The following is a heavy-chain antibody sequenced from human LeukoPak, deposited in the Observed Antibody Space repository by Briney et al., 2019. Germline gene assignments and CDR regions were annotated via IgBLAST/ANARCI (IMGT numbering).Heavy chain of an antibody. D-gene: IGHD5-18*01. Sequence: SVKVSCKASGGTVSRYPISWVRQAPGQGLEWMGGIIPIFGTANYAQKFQGRVTITADESTSTAYMELGSLRSEDTAVYYCAREKTAMDYYYYYMDVWGKGTTVTVSS. CDR2: IIPIFGTA. V-gene: IGHV1-69*13. CDR1: GGTVSRYP. J-gene: IGHJ6*03. CDR3: AREKTAMDYYYYYMDV.